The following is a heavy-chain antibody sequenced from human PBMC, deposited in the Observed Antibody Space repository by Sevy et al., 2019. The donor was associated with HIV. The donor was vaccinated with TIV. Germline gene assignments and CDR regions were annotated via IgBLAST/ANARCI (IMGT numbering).Heavy chain of an antibody. Sequence: GGSLRLSCAASGFTFSSYWMSWVRQAPGKGLEWVANIKQDGSEKYYVDSVKGRFTISRDNAKNSLYLQMNSLRAEDTAVYYCESSFLGRAFGGVIVNYFDYWGQGTLVTVSS. CDR1: GFTFSSYW. V-gene: IGHV3-7*01. J-gene: IGHJ4*02. CDR3: ESSFLGRAFGGVIVNYFDY. D-gene: IGHD3-16*02. CDR2: IKQDGSEK.